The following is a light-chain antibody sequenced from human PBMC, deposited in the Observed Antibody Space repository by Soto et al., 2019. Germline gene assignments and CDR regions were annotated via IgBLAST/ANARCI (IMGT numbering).Light chain of an antibody. CDR3: CSYAGSSLTGT. CDR2: EVS. Sequence: QSALTQPASVSGSPGQSITISCTGTSSDVGSYNLVSWYQQHPGKAPKLMIYEVSKRPSGVSNRFSGSKSGNTASLTISGLQAEDEADYYCCSYAGSSLTGTFGQGTKVTVL. V-gene: IGLV2-23*02. J-gene: IGLJ3*02. CDR1: SSDVGSYNL.